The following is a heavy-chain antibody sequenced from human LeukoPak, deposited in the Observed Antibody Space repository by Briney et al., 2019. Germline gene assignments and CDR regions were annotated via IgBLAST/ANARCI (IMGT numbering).Heavy chain of an antibody. J-gene: IGHJ4*02. V-gene: IGHV1-18*01. CDR2: ISAYTGNT. CDR1: GFTFTNYG. Sequence: ASVKVSCKASGFTFTNYGISWVRQAPGQGLEWMGWISAYTGNTNYAQKLQGRVTMTTDTSTSTAYMELRNLRSDDTAVYYCARGFDIVLMVYAIGGVDYWGQGTLVTVSS. D-gene: IGHD2-8*01. CDR3: ARGFDIVLMVYAIGGVDY.